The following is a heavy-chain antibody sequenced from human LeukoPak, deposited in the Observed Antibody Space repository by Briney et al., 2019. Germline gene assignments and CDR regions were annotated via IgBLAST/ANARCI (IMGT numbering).Heavy chain of an antibody. Sequence: GGSLRLSCAASGFTFSSYGMHWVRQAPGKGLEWVAVIWYDGSDKYYADSVKGRFTISRDDSKNTLYLQMNSLRAEDTAVYYCAKDKDYGYYMDVWGKGTTVTVSS. J-gene: IGHJ6*03. V-gene: IGHV3-33*06. D-gene: IGHD3-16*01. CDR3: AKDKDYGYYMDV. CDR1: GFTFSSYG. CDR2: IWYDGSDK.